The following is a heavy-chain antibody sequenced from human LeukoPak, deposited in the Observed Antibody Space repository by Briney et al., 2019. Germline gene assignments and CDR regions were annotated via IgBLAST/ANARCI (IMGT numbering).Heavy chain of an antibody. Sequence: SETLSLTCTVSGYSISSGYYWGWIRQPLGKGLEWIGSIYHSGSTYYNPSLKSRVTISVDTSKNQFSLKLSSVTAADTAVYYCARTSITMVRGVLLNWFDPWGQGTLVTVSS. CDR3: ARTSITMVRGVLLNWFDP. D-gene: IGHD3-10*01. J-gene: IGHJ5*02. CDR1: GYSISSGYY. V-gene: IGHV4-38-2*02. CDR2: IYHSGST.